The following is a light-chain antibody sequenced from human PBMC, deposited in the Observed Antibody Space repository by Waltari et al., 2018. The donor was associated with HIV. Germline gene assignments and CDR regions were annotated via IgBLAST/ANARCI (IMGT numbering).Light chain of an antibody. CDR2: NDN. Sequence: QPVLTQPPSASGTPGQRVTISCSGTRSNIGTNTVNWYQIIPGTAPKLLIYNDNPRPSGVPDRFSGSRSGTSASLAISGLQSEDEADYYCAAWDDRLDGQGVFGGGTTLTVL. CDR1: RSNIGTNT. J-gene: IGLJ3*02. CDR3: AAWDDRLDGQGV. V-gene: IGLV1-44*01.